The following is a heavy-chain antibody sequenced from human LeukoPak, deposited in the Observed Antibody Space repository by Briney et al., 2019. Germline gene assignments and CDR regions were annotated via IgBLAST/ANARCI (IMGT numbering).Heavy chain of an antibody. CDR2: IYSGGST. CDR3: ARVRPRVGAEYYFDY. J-gene: IGHJ4*02. Sequence: GGSLRHSCAASGFTVSSNYMSWVRQAPGKGLEWVSVIYSGGSTYYADFVKGRFTISRDNSKNTLYLQMNSLRAEDTAVYYCARVRPRVGAEYYFDYWGQGTLVTVSS. V-gene: IGHV3-53*01. CDR1: GFTVSSNY. D-gene: IGHD1-26*01.